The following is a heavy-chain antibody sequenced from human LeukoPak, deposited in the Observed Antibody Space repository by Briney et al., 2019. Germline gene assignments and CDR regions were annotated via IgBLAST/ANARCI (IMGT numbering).Heavy chain of an antibody. CDR1: GFTFSSYW. CDR2: IKQDGSEK. D-gene: IGHD6-19*01. V-gene: IGHV3-7*01. Sequence: GGSLRLSCAASGFTFSSYWMSWVRQAPGKGLEWVANIKQDGSEKYYVDSVKGRFTISRDNAKNSLYLQMNSLRAEDTAVYYCAREGIAVATHAFDIWGQGTMVTVSS. J-gene: IGHJ3*02. CDR3: AREGIAVATHAFDI.